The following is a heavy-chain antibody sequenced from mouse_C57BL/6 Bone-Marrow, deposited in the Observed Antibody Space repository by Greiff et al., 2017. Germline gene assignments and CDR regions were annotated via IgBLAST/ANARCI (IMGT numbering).Heavy chain of an antibody. CDR2: IYPGDGDT. Sequence: QVQLQQSGPELVKPGASVKISCKASGYAFSSSWMNWVKQRPGKGLEWIGRIYPGDGDTNYNGKFKGKATLTADKSSSTAYMQLSSLTSEDTAVYFCARHWPFDYWGQGTTLTVSS. CDR3: ARHWPFDY. CDR1: GYAFSSSW. V-gene: IGHV1-82*01. D-gene: IGHD4-1*01. J-gene: IGHJ2*01.